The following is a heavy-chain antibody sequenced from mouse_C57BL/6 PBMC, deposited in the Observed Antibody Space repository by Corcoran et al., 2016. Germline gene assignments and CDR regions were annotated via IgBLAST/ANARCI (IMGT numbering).Heavy chain of an antibody. CDR3: ERKSEYSFYY. Sequence: QVQLQQSGPELVKPGASVKLSCKDSGYTFPSYDINWVTQSPGQGLEWIGWIYPRDGSTTYNEKFKGKATLTVDTSSSTAYMELHSLTSEYSAVYFCERKSEYSFYYWGQGTTLTVSS. V-gene: IGHV1-85*01. CDR2: IYPRDGST. CDR1: GYTFPSYD. J-gene: IGHJ2*01.